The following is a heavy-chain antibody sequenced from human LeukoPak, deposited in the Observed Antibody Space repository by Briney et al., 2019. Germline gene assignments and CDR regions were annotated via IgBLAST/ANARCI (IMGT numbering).Heavy chain of an antibody. J-gene: IGHJ4*02. CDR1: GGSFSGYY. CDR3: ARVPYSSGWYPAGAGDY. V-gene: IGHV4-34*01. CDR2: INHSGST. Sequence: SETLSLTCAVYGGSFSGYYWSWIRQPPGKGLEWIGEINHSGSTNYNPSLKSRVTISVDTSKNQFSLKLSSVTAADTAVYYCARVPYSSGWYPAGAGDYWGQGTLVTVSS. D-gene: IGHD6-19*01.